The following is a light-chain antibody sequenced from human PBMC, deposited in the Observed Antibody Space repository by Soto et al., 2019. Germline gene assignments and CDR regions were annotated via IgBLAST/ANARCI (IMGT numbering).Light chain of an antibody. V-gene: IGLV2-14*01. J-gene: IGLJ2*01. Sequence: QSALTQPASVSGSPGQSITISCTGTRSDVGGYNYVSWYQHHPGKAPKLLIYEVTNRPAEVSNRFSGSKSGITASLTISGLQSEVEADYYCSSYTSGSTVIFGGGTKLTVL. CDR2: EVT. CDR1: RSDVGGYNY. CDR3: SSYTSGSTVI.